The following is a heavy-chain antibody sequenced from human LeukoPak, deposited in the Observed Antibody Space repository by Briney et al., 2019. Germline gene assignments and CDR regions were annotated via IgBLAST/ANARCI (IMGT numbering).Heavy chain of an antibody. V-gene: IGHV4-4*07. Sequence: SETLSLTCTVSGGSMSSYYWSWIRQPAGKGLEWIGRIYTSGSTNYNPSLKSRVTMSVDTSKNQFSLKLSSVTAADTAVYYRARGLVHYGSGSQRLVWHDAFDIWGQGTMVTVSS. J-gene: IGHJ3*02. D-gene: IGHD3-10*01. CDR1: GGSMSSYY. CDR2: IYTSGST. CDR3: ARGLVHYGSGSQRLVWHDAFDI.